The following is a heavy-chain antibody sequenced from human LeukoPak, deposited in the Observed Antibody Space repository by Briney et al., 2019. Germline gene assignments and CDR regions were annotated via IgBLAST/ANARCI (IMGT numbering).Heavy chain of an antibody. CDR1: GFTFSSYE. V-gene: IGHV3-48*03. CDR2: ISTGTYI. Sequence: GGSLRLSCAASGFTFSSYEMNWVRQAPGKGLEWISHISTGTYIAYADSVKGRFTISRDNAKNSLYLQMNSLRAEDTAVYYCAELGITMIGGVWGKGTTVTIS. D-gene: IGHD3-10*02. CDR3: AELGITMIGGV. J-gene: IGHJ6*03.